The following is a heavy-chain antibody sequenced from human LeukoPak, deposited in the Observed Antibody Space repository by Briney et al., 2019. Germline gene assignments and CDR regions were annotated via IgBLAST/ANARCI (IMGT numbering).Heavy chain of an antibody. V-gene: IGHV3-23*01. D-gene: IGHD3-10*01. J-gene: IGHJ4*02. CDR2: ISGSGGST. CDR3: AKVQGINMVRGTGTLDY. Sequence: PGRSLRLSCAASGFTFSSYAMRWVRQAPGKGLEWVSEISGSGGSTYDADSVKGRFTISRDNSKNTLYLQMNSLRAEDTAVYYCAKVQGINMVRGTGTLDYWGQGTLVTVSS. CDR1: GFTFSSYA.